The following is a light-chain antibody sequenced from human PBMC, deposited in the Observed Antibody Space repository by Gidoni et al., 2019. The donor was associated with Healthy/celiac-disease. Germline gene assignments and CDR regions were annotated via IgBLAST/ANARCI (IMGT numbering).Light chain of an antibody. CDR2: GKN. J-gene: IGLJ2*01. Sequence: SSELTQDPAVSGALGQTVRITCQGDSLRSSYASWYQQKPGQAPVLVIYGKNNRPSGIPDRFSGSSSGNTASLTITGAQAEDEADYYCNSRDSSGNHLVFGGGTKLTVL. V-gene: IGLV3-19*01. CDR1: SLRSSY. CDR3: NSRDSSGNHLV.